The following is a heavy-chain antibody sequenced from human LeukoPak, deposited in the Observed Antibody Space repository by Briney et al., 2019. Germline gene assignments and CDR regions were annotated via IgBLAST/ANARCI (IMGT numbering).Heavy chain of an antibody. CDR3: ARDRGEYEWDV. Sequence: GGSLRLSCAASGFTVSSNYMSWVRQAPGKGLEWVSVIYSGGSTYYADSVKGRFTISRDNSKNTPYLQTNSLRAEDAGVCYCARDRGEYEWDVWGKGTTVTVSS. D-gene: IGHD2-2*01. V-gene: IGHV3-53*01. J-gene: IGHJ6*04. CDR1: GFTVSSNY. CDR2: IYSGGST.